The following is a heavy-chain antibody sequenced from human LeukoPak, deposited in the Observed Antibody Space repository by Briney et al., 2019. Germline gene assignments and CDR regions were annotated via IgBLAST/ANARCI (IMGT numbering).Heavy chain of an antibody. CDR2: IGSNGGSE. Sequence: PVGSLRLSCAASGSTFTTYGLHWVRQAPRKEREWVAPIGSNGGSEYDADSVKGRFTISRDNSKNTLFLQMNSLRPDDTAVYYCAKRGHYSINWYHYFDYWGQGTLVTVSS. J-gene: IGHJ4*02. D-gene: IGHD6-13*01. CDR3: AKRGHYSINWYHYFDY. CDR1: GSTFTTYG. V-gene: IGHV3-30*02.